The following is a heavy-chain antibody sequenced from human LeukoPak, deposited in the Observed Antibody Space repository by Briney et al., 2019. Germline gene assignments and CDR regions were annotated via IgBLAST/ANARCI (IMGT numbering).Heavy chain of an antibody. J-gene: IGHJ6*03. V-gene: IGHV1-18*01. D-gene: IGHD4-17*01. Sequence: ASVKVSCKASGYTFTNYGISWVRQAPGQGLEWMGWISAYNGNTNYAQKLQGRVTMTTDTSTSTAYMELRSLRSDDTAVYYCARDLVYGDYSLSALGGPNMDVWGKGTTVTTSS. CDR2: ISAYNGNT. CDR3: ARDLVYGDYSLSALGGPNMDV. CDR1: GYTFTNYG.